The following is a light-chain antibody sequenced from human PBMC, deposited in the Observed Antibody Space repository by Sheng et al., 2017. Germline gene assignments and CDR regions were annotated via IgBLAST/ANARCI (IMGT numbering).Light chain of an antibody. Sequence: DIQMTQSPSSLSASLGDRVTITCRASQTVNTYVNWYQQKPGQAPKLLVYAASILQSGVPSRFSGSVSGSDFTLTISCLQSEDFATYYCQQYYSYPQTFGQGTKVEIK. V-gene: IGKV1-39*01. CDR3: QQYYSYPQT. CDR2: AAS. CDR1: QTVNTY. J-gene: IGKJ1*01.